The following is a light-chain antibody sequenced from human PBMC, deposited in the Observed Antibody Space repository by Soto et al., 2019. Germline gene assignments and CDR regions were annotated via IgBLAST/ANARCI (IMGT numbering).Light chain of an antibody. V-gene: IGKV3-11*01. CDR1: QSVSSY. Sequence: EIVLTQSPATLSLSPGERATLSCRASQSVSSYLAWYQQKPGQAPRLLIYDASNRATGIPARFSGSASGTDFTLTISSLEPEDFAVYYCQQRSNRPPWTFGQGNKVEIK. CDR3: QQRSNRPPWT. J-gene: IGKJ1*01. CDR2: DAS.